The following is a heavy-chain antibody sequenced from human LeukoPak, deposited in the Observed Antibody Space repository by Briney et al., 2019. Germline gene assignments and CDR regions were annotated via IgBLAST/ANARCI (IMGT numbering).Heavy chain of an antibody. D-gene: IGHD3-10*01. J-gene: IGHJ4*02. V-gene: IGHV3-74*01. Sequence: GGSLRVSCAASGFTSSSYWMHWVRQAPGEGVVWVSRINSDGSSTSYADSVKGRFTISRDNAKNTLYLQMNSLRAEDTAVYYCARGLLWFGELLDYWGQGTLVTVSS. CDR3: ARGLLWFGELLDY. CDR2: INSDGSST. CDR1: GFTSSSYW.